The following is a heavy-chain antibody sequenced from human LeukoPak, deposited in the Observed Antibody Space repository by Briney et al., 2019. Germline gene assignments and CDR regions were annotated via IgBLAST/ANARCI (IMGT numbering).Heavy chain of an antibody. D-gene: IGHD3-9*01. Sequence: GGSLRLSCAASGSTFSSYAMSWVRQAPGKGLEWVSAISGSGGSTYYADSVKGRFTISRDNSKSTLYLQMNSLRAEDTAVYYCAKDWSLLTYYDILTGSHYFDYWGQGTLVTVSS. J-gene: IGHJ4*02. CDR1: GSTFSSYA. V-gene: IGHV3-23*01. CDR3: AKDWSLLTYYDILTGSHYFDY. CDR2: ISGSGGST.